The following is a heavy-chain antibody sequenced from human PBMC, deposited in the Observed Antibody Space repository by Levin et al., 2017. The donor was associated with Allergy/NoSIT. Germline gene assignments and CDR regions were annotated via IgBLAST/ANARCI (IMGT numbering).Heavy chain of an antibody. V-gene: IGHV3-23*01. CDR2: ITGSGGST. D-gene: IGHD2-21*02. CDR3: AKVTRSCGVDCYSYDFDS. J-gene: IGHJ4*02. Sequence: GESLKISCAASGFTFSSYALSWVRQAPGKGLDWVSVITGSGGSTDYADSVKGRFTISRDNSKNTLYLQMNSLRAEDTAVYYWAKVTRSCGVDCYSYDFDSWGQGTLVTVSS. CDR1: GFTFSSYA.